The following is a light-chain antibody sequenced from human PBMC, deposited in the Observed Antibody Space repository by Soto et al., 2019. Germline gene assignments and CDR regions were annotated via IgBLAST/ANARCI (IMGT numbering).Light chain of an antibody. CDR3: QQYNNWPRT. J-gene: IGKJ1*01. V-gene: IGKV3-15*01. CDR2: GAS. CDR1: QTVTNN. Sequence: EIVMTQSPATLSVSPGEGATLSCRASQTVTNNLAWYQQKPGQARRLLIYGASTRATGIPARFSGSGSGTEFTLTISSLQSEDFAVYYCQQYNNWPRTFGQGTKVEIK.